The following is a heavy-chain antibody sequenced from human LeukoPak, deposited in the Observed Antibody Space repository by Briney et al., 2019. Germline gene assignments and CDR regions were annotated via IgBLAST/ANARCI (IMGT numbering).Heavy chain of an antibody. Sequence: PGGSLRLSCAASGFTFSSYAMSWVRQAPGKGLEWVSAISGSGGSTYYADSVKGRFTISRDNSKNTLYLQMNSLRAEDTAVYYCARDEDYYGSGLLWDYWGQGTLVTVSS. J-gene: IGHJ4*02. V-gene: IGHV3-23*01. CDR2: ISGSGGST. CDR3: ARDEDYYGSGLLWDY. CDR1: GFTFSSYA. D-gene: IGHD3-10*01.